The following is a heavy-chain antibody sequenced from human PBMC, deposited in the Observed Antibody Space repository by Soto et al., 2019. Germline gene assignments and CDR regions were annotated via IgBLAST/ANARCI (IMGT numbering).Heavy chain of an antibody. J-gene: IGHJ5*02. CDR3: ARLHCDSPNCVPLDP. D-gene: IGHD2-2*01. CDR2: LYYSGST. Sequence: SETLSLTCTVSGGSISSYYWSWIRQPPGKGLEWIGCLYYSGSTNYNPSLKSRVTMSVDTSKNQLSLRLRSVTAADTAVYYCARLHCDSPNCVPLDPWGQGTLVTVSS. CDR1: GGSISSYY. V-gene: IGHV4-59*08.